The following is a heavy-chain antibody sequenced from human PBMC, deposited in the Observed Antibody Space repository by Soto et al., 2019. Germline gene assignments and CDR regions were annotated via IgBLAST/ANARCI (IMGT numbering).Heavy chain of an antibody. V-gene: IGHV1-2*04. CDR2: INPNSGGT. Sequence: ASVKVSCKASGYTFTGYYMHWVRQAPGQGLEWMGWINPNSGGTNYAQKFQGWVTMTRDTSISTAYMELSRLRSDDTAVYYCATPSIAARSDAFDIWGQGTMVTVSS. D-gene: IGHD6-6*01. CDR1: GYTFTGYY. CDR3: ATPSIAARSDAFDI. J-gene: IGHJ3*02.